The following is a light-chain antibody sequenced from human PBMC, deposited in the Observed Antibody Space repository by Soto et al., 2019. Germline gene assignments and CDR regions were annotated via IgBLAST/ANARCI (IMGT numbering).Light chain of an antibody. V-gene: IGKV1-39*01. CDR2: AAS. J-gene: IGKJ4*01. CDR1: QSISSY. Sequence: DIQMTQYPSSLSASLGDRVTITCRASQSISSYLNWYQQKPGKAPKLLIYAASSLQSGVPSRFSGSGSGTDFTLTISSLQPEDFATYYCQQSYSTPLTFGGGTKVDIK. CDR3: QQSYSTPLT.